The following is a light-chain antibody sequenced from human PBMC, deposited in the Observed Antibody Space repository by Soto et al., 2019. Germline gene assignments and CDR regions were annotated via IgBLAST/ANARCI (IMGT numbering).Light chain of an antibody. CDR1: QDISSW. J-gene: IGKJ4*01. CDR2: KAS. CDR3: QQTHSFPPT. V-gene: IGKV1-12*01. Sequence: DIQMTQSPSSVSASVGDRVTITCRASQDISSWLAWYQQKAGKAPKLLIFKASTLQSGVPSRVSGSGSGTDFTLTISSLQPEDFATYYCQQTHSFPPTFGGGTKVEIK.